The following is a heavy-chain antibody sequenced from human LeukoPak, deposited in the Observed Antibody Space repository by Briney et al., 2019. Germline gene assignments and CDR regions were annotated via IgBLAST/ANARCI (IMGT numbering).Heavy chain of an antibody. CDR3: ATIGGDYVSFDN. D-gene: IGHD4-17*01. J-gene: IGHJ4*02. Sequence: TGGSLRLSCAASEFTVSSNYMSWVRQAPGKGLEWGSVIYSGGSTYYADSVKGGFTISRHNSKNTLYLQMNSLRGEDTAVYYCATIGGDYVSFDNWGQGTLVTVTS. CDR2: IYSGGST. V-gene: IGHV3-53*04. CDR1: EFTVSSNY.